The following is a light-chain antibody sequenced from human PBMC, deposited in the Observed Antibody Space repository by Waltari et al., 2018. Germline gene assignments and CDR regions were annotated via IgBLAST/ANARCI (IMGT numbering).Light chain of an antibody. Sequence: EIVMTQSPATLSVSPGERATLSCRSSPSISYNLPWYQQNPGQAPRPLLSAASTSANGIPATFCGSQSGKEFTHTISSIQSEDFAVYYCQQYNNWPQTFGQGTKVEIK. J-gene: IGKJ1*01. V-gene: IGKV3-15*01. CDR1: PSISYN. CDR2: AAS. CDR3: QQYNNWPQT.